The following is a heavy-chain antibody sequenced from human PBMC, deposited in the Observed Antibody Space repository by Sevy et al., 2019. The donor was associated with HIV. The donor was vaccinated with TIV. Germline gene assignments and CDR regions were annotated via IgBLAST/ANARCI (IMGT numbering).Heavy chain of an antibody. Sequence: GGSLRLSCAASAFNFSIYGMRWVRQAPDKGLEWVALIWYDGSNKYYADSVKGRFTISRDNSKSTLYLQMNSLRAEDTAVYYCARGRDYGNFDYWGQGTLVTVSS. CDR1: AFNFSIYG. CDR2: IWYDGSNK. D-gene: IGHD4-17*01. J-gene: IGHJ4*02. CDR3: ARGRDYGNFDY. V-gene: IGHV3-33*01.